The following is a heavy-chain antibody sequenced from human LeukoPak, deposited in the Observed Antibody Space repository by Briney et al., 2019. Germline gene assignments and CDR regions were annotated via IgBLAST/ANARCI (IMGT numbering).Heavy chain of an antibody. D-gene: IGHD6-19*01. V-gene: IGHV3-21*01. Sequence: PGGSLRLSCAASGFTFSSYSMNWVRQAPGKGLEWVSSISSSSSYIYYADSVKGRFTISRDNAKNSLYLQMNSLRAEDTAVYYCARALIAVADFDYWGQGTLVTVSS. CDR3: ARALIAVADFDY. J-gene: IGHJ4*02. CDR1: GFTFSSYS. CDR2: ISSSSSYI.